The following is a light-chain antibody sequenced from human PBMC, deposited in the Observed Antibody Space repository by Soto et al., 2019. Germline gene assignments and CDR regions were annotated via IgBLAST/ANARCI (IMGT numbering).Light chain of an antibody. Sequence: EVVLTQSPVTLSLSPGERATLSCRASQSFRGLLAWYQKKPGQAPRLLIYDAYNRATGIPPRFCGSGSGTDFTLTISSLEPEDSAVYYCQQRHMWPITFGQGTRLEIK. CDR3: QQRHMWPIT. CDR1: QSFRGL. J-gene: IGKJ5*01. V-gene: IGKV3-11*01. CDR2: DAY.